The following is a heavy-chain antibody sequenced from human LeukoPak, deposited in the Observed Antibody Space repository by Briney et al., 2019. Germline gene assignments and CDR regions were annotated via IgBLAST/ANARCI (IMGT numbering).Heavy chain of an antibody. Sequence: PGGSLRLSCSASGFTFSSYAMHWVRQAPGKGLEYVSAISSDGGSTYYADSVKGRFTISRDNSKNTLYLQMSSLRAEDTAVYYCVKDRWGARSANAFDIWGQGTMVAVSS. J-gene: IGHJ3*02. CDR1: GFTFSSYA. CDR3: VKDRWGARSANAFDI. CDR2: ISSDGGST. D-gene: IGHD3-16*01. V-gene: IGHV3-64D*06.